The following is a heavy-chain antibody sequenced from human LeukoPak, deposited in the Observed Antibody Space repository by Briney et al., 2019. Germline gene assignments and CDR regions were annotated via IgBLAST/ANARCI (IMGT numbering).Heavy chain of an antibody. V-gene: IGHV4-34*01. Sequence: PSETLSLTCAVYGGSFSGYYWSWIRQPPGKGLEWIGEINHSGSTNYNPSLKSRVTISVDTSKNQFSLKLSSVTAADTAVYYCARGATWRSALDYWGQGTLVTVSS. J-gene: IGHJ4*02. CDR1: GGSFSGYY. CDR3: ARGATWRSALDY. CDR2: INHSGST.